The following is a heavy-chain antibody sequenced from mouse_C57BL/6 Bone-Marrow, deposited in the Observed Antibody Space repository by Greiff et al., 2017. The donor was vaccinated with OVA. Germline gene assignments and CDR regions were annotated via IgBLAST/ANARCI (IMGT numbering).Heavy chain of an antibody. CDR2: IDPENGDT. CDR3: TTSYDVSTLYYFDY. Sequence: EVQLQQSGAELVRPGASVKLSCTASGFNIKDDYMHWVKQRPEQGLEWIGWIDPENGDTEYASKFQGKATITADTSSNPAYLPLSSLTAEDTAVYYCTTSYDVSTLYYFDYWGQGTTLTVSS. V-gene: IGHV14-4*01. CDR1: GFNIKDDY. D-gene: IGHD1-1*01. J-gene: IGHJ2*01.